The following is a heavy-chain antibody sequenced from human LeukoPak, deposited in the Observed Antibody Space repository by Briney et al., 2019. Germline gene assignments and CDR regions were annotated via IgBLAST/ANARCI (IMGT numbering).Heavy chain of an antibody. V-gene: IGHV3-43*02. D-gene: IGHD2-15*01. CDR2: INGDGNT. CDR1: GFSFGANS. CDR3: ATDIGGGLLEY. Sequence: GGSLRLSCAASGFSFGANSMHWARQVPGKGLEWVSLINGDGNTYYAASVNGRFTASRDNSKNSLYLQMSSLRPEDSALYYCATDIGGGLLEYWGQGTLVTVSS. J-gene: IGHJ4*02.